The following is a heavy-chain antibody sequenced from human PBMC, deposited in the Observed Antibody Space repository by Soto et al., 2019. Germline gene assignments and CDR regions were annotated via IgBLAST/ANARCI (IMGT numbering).Heavy chain of an antibody. Sequence: GGSLRLSCAASGFTFSSDGMHWVRQAPGKGLEWVAVISYDGSNKYYADSVKGRFTISRDNSKNTLYLQMNSLRAEDTAVYYCAKDRGDSSGYPNYYFDYWGQGT. CDR2: ISYDGSNK. V-gene: IGHV3-30*18. D-gene: IGHD3-22*01. J-gene: IGHJ4*02. CDR3: AKDRGDSSGYPNYYFDY. CDR1: GFTFSSDG.